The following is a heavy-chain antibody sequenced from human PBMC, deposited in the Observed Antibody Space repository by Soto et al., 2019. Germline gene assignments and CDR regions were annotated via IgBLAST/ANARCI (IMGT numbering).Heavy chain of an antibody. CDR1: GFTFSSYA. J-gene: IGHJ4*02. CDR3: AKGGRWLQHDFDY. CDR2: ISGSGGST. D-gene: IGHD1-26*01. V-gene: IGHV3-23*01. Sequence: EVQLLESGGGLVQPGGSLRLSCAASGFTFSSYAMSWFGRAPGKGREWVSAISGSGGSTYYADSVKGRFTISRDNSKNTLYLQMNGLRAEDTAVYYCAKGGRWLQHDFDYWGQGTLVTVSS.